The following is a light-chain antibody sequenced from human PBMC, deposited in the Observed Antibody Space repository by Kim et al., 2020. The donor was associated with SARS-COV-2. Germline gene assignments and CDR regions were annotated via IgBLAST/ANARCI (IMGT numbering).Light chain of an antibody. CDR2: VNSDGSH. J-gene: IGLJ3*02. Sequence: QLVLTQSPSASASLGASVKLTCTLSSGHSNYAIAWHQQQPEKGPRYLMKVNSDGSHSKGDGIPYRFSGSSSGAERYLTISSLKSEDEADYYCQTWGTGIRVFGGGTQLTVL. CDR3: QTWGTGIRV. CDR1: SGHSNYA. V-gene: IGLV4-69*02.